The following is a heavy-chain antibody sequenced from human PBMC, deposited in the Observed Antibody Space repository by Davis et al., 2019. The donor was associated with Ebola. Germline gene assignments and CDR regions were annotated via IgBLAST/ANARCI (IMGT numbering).Heavy chain of an antibody. CDR3: ARDHRIVAHGTPFDY. CDR1: GYTFTSYG. V-gene: IGHV1-18*04. D-gene: IGHD6-13*01. CDR2: ISAYNGNT. J-gene: IGHJ4*02. Sequence: ASVKVSCKASGYTFTSYGISWVRQAPGQGLEWMGWISAYNGNTNYAQKLQGRVTMTTDTSTSTAYMELRSLRSDDTAVYYCARDHRIVAHGTPFDYWGQGTLVTVSS.